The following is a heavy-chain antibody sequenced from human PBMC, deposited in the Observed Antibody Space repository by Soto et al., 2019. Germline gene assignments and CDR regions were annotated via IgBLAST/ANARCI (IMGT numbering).Heavy chain of an antibody. J-gene: IGHJ4*02. CDR3: ASISVIAVAGDTDY. CDR1: GGSFSGYY. D-gene: IGHD6-19*01. CDR2: INHSGST. V-gene: IGHV4-34*01. Sequence: SETLSLTCAVYGGSFSGYYWSWIRQPPGKGLEWIGEINHSGSTNYNPSPKSRVTISVDTSKNQFSLKLSSVTAADTAVYYCASISVIAVAGDTDYWGQGTLVTVSS.